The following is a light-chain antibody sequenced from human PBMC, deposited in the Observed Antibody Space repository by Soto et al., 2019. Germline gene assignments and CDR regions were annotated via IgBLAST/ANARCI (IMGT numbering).Light chain of an antibody. CDR2: AAS. CDR3: QQSSSTPPST. J-gene: IGKJ5*01. CDR1: QSISSY. V-gene: IGKV1-39*01. Sequence: DIQMTQSPSSLSASVGDRVTITCRASQSISSYLNWYQQKPGKAPKLLIYAASSLQSGVPSRLSGSGSGTDFTLTISSLQPEDFATYYCQQSSSTPPSTFGQGTRLEMK.